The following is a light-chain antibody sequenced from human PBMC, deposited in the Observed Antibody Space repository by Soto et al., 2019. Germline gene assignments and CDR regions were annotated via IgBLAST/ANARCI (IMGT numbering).Light chain of an antibody. J-gene: IGLJ1*01. CDR2: EVS. V-gene: IGLV2-8*01. Sequence: QPVLTQPPSASGSPGQSVTISCTGTSSDVGGYNYVSWYQQHPGKAPKLMIYEVSKRPSGVPDRFSGSKSGNTASLTVSGLQPEDEADYYCSSYAGSNKSVFGTGTKLT. CDR3: SSYAGSNKSV. CDR1: SSDVGGYNY.